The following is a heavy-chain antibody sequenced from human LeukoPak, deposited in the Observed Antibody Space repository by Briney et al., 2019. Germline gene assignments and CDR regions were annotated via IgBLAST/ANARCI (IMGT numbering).Heavy chain of an antibody. CDR2: IYHSGST. D-gene: IGHD5-12*01. V-gene: IGHV4-30-2*01. Sequence: SETLSLTCAVSGVSISSGGYSWSWIRQPPGKGLEWIGYIYHSGSTYYNPSLKSRVTISVDRSKNQFSLKLSSVTAADTAVYYCARMDIVATISFDYWGQGTLVTVSS. CDR1: GVSISSGGYS. J-gene: IGHJ4*02. CDR3: ARMDIVATISFDY.